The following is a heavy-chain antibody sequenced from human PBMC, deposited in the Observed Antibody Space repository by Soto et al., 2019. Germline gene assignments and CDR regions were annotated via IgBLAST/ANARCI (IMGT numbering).Heavy chain of an antibody. V-gene: IGHV1-18*04. CDR1: GYTFTSYG. CDR2: ISAYNGNT. Sequence: ASVKVSCKASGYTFTSYGISWVRQAPGQGLEWMGWISAYNGNTNYAQKLRGRVTMTTDTSTSTAHMELRSLRSDDTAVYYCARNVCSSTSCYPSFDYWGQGTLVTVSS. CDR3: ARNVCSSTSCYPSFDY. J-gene: IGHJ4*02. D-gene: IGHD2-2*01.